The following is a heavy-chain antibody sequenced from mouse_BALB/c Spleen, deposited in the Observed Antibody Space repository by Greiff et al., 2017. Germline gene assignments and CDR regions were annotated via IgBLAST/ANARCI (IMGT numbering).Heavy chain of an antibody. CDR1: GFTFSSFG. J-gene: IGHJ3*01. CDR2: ISSGSSTI. Sequence: EVQLVESGGGLVQPGGSRKLSCAASGFTFSSFGMHWVRRAPEKGLEWVAYISSGSSTIYYADTVKGRFTISRDNPKNTLFLQMTSLRSEDTAMYYCARSGAARATWFAYWGQGTLVTVAA. D-gene: IGHD3-1*01. V-gene: IGHV5-17*02. CDR3: ARSGAARATWFAY.